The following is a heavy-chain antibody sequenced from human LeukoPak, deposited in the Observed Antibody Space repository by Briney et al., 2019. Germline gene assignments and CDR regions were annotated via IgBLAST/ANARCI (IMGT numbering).Heavy chain of an antibody. J-gene: IGHJ6*02. CDR3: AREIYSNYPDLTPTQRVYYYYGMDV. CDR2: INPNSGGT. D-gene: IGHD4-11*01. CDR1: GYTFTSYD. Sequence: ASVKVSCKASGYTFTSYDINWVRQATGQGLEWMGWINPNSGGTNYAQKFQGRVTMTRDTSISTAYMKLSRLRSDDTAVYYCAREIYSNYPDLTPTQRVYYYYGMDVWGQGTTVTVSS. V-gene: IGHV1-2*02.